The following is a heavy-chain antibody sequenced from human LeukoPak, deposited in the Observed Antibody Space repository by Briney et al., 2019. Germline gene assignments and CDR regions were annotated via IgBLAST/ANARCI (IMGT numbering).Heavy chain of an antibody. J-gene: IGHJ4*02. Sequence: PSETLSLTCTVSGGSIGSTIYYWGWIRQPPGKGLEWIGNIYYSGSTHYNPSLKSRVTISVDTSKNQFSLKLNSVTAADTAVYYCARVPNYDFWSGSLDYWGQGTLVTVSS. V-gene: IGHV4-39*07. CDR1: GGSIGSTIYY. CDR3: ARVPNYDFWSGSLDY. D-gene: IGHD3-3*01. CDR2: IYYSGST.